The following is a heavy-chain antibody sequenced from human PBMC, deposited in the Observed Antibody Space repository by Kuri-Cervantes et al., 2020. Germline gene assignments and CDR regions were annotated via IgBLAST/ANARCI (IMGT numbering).Heavy chain of an antibody. CDR3: ASSGYYDSSGYLGY. D-gene: IGHD3-22*01. J-gene: IGHJ4*02. V-gene: IGHV3-21*01. CDR1: GFTFSSYS. CDR2: ISSSSSYI. Sequence: LSLTCAASGFTFSSYSMNWVRQAPGKGLEWVSSISSSSSYIYYADSVKGRFTISRDNAKNSLYLQMNSLRAEDTAVYYCASSGYYDSSGYLGYWGQGTLVTVSS.